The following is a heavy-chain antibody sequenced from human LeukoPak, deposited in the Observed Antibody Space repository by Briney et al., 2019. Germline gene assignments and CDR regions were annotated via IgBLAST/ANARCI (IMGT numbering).Heavy chain of an antibody. CDR3: ARHTLVGARNAFDI. D-gene: IGHD1-26*01. CDR2: MYYSGNT. V-gene: IGHV4-59*08. CDR1: GGSISSYY. J-gene: IGHJ3*02. Sequence: PSETLSLTCNVSGGSISSYYWSLIRQPPGKGLEWIGYMYYSGNTNYNPSLKSRVTTSVDSSKSQFSLKLSSVTAADTAVYYCARHTLVGARNAFDIWGQGTMVTVSS.